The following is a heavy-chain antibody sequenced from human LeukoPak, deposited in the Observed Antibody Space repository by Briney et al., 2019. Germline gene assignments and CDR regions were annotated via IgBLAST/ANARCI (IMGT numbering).Heavy chain of an antibody. CDR2: ISWNSGSI. V-gene: IGHV3-9*01. CDR1: GFTFDDYA. Sequence: GGSLRLSCAISGFTFDDYAMHWVRQAPGKGLEWVSGISWNSGSIGYADSVKGRFTISRDNAKNSLYLQMNSLRAEDTALYYCAKDRGLFDWGQGTLVTVSS. J-gene: IGHJ4*02. CDR3: AKDRGLFD. D-gene: IGHD3-16*01.